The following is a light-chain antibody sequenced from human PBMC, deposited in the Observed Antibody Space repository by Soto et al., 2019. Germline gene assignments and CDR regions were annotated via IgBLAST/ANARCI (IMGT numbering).Light chain of an antibody. Sequence: DIQLTQSPSFLSASVGDRVTITCRASQGISSYLAWYQQKPGKAPKLLIYAASTLQSGVPSRFRGSGSGTEFPLTISSLQPEDFATYYCQQLNSYPRFGQGTRLEIK. J-gene: IGKJ5*01. CDR2: AAS. CDR1: QGISSY. V-gene: IGKV1-9*01. CDR3: QQLNSYPR.